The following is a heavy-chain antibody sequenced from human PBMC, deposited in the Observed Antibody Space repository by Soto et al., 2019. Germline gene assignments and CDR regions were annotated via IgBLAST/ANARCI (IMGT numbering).Heavy chain of an antibody. Sequence: GGSLRLSCAASGSTFNIYWMSWVRQAPGKGLEWVANIKGDGSEKVYVDSVKGRFTISRDNAKNSLFLQMNSVTVDDTAVYYRTRAWMAGVFDYWGYGSLVTVSS. D-gene: IGHD6-19*01. CDR3: TRAWMAGVFDY. CDR2: IKGDGSEK. V-gene: IGHV3-7*01. J-gene: IGHJ4*01. CDR1: GSTFNIYW.